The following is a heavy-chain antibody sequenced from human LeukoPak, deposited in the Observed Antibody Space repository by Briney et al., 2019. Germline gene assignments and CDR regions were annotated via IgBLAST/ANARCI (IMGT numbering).Heavy chain of an antibody. CDR1: GFTFSSYA. CDR3: ATEVEMATINYFDY. V-gene: IGHV3-30*04. J-gene: IGHJ4*02. D-gene: IGHD5-24*01. CDR2: ISYDGSNK. Sequence: HPGGSLRLSCAASGFTFSSYAMHWVRQAPGKGLEWVAVISYDGSNKYYADSVKGRFTISRDNSKNTLYLQMNSLRAEDTAVYYCATEVEMATINYFDYWGQGTLVTVSS.